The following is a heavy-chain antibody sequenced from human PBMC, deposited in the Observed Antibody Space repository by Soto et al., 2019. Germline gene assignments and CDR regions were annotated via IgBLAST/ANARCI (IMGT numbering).Heavy chain of an antibody. CDR3: AKVGPCGGSCYVFDY. D-gene: IGHD2-15*01. J-gene: IGHJ4*02. V-gene: IGHV3-23*01. CDR2: ISGSGGST. Sequence: GGSLILSCAASGLPFSSYAMSWVRTAPGKGLEWVSAISGSGGSTYYADSVKGRFTISRDNSKNTLYLQMNSLRAEDTAVYYCAKVGPCGGSCYVFDYWGQGTLVTVSS. CDR1: GLPFSSYA.